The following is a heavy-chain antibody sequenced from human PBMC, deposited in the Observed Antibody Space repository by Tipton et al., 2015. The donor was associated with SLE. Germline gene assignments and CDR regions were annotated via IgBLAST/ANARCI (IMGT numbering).Heavy chain of an antibody. D-gene: IGHD2-2*01. J-gene: IGHJ3*02. CDR3: AREGGTMSTDAFDI. CDR1: GFTFSTYI. CDR2: ISSCSSYI. V-gene: IGHV3-21*04. Sequence: SLRLSCAASGFTFSTYIMNWVRQAPGKGLEWVSSISSCSSYIYYADSVKGRFTISRDNAQNSLYLQMNSLRAEDTAVYYCAREGGTMSTDAFDIRGQGTMVTVSS.